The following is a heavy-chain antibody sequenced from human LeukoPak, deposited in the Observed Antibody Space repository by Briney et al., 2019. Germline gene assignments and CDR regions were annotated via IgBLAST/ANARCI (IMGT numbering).Heavy chain of an antibody. J-gene: IGHJ4*02. CDR3: ARVVILTGYYFDY. V-gene: IGHV4-38-2*02. D-gene: IGHD3-9*01. Sequence: SETLSLTCSVSGYSISSGYYWGWIRQPPGKGLEWIGNIYHDGNTYYNPSLKSRVTISVDKSKNQFSLRLSSVTAADTAVYYCARVVILTGYYFDYWGQGTLVTVSS. CDR1: GYSISSGYY. CDR2: IYHDGNT.